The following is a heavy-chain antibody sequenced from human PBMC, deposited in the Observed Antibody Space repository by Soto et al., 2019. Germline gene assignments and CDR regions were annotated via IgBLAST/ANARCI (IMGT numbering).Heavy chain of an antibody. J-gene: IGHJ4*02. Sequence: GASVKVSCKASGGSFSSHAINWVRQAPGQGLEWMGGIIPAFDATNSVQKFEGRVTMTADKSAGTAYMELTSLTSEDTAVYYCAKSRYSDSSGDFYDYWGQGTLVTVSS. CDR1: GGSFSSHA. V-gene: IGHV1-69*06. CDR3: AKSRYSDSSGDFYDY. CDR2: IIPAFDAT. D-gene: IGHD3-22*01.